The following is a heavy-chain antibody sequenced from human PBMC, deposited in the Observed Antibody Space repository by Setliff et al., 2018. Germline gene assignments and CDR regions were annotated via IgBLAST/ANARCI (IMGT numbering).Heavy chain of an antibody. CDR2: ISPYSGES. CDR1: GFRFTSFG. Sequence: ASVKVSCKTSGFRFTSFGFSWVRQAPGQGLEWMGWISPYSGESNYAQKFQDRLTVTADTSTKTTYMELRSLRSDDTAIYYCARGPPEFVVAPAEGKFDYWGQGTLVTVSS. CDR3: ARGPPEFVVAPAEGKFDY. J-gene: IGHJ4*02. V-gene: IGHV1-18*01. D-gene: IGHD2-15*01.